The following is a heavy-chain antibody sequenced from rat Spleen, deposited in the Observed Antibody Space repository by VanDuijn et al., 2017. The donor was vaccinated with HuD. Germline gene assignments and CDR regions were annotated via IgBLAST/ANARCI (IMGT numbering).Heavy chain of an antibody. V-gene: IGHV5-20*01. J-gene: IGHJ2*01. D-gene: IGHD1-9*01. CDR2: ISYDGGST. CDR1: GFTFSNYG. Sequence: EVQLVESGGGLVQPGRSMKLSCAASGFTFSNYGMAWVRQAPKKGLEWVAYISYDGGSTYYRDSVKGRFTISRDNAKSTLYLQMDSLRSEDTATYYCTTSVTYYGYAFDYWGQGVMVTVSS. CDR3: TTSVTYYGYAFDY.